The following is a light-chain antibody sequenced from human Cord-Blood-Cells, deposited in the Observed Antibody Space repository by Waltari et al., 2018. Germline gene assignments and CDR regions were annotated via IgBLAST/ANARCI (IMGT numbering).Light chain of an antibody. Sequence: EIVLTQSPATLSLSPGERATLSCRASQSVSSYLAWYQQEPGQAPRLLIYDASNKATGIPARFSGSGSGTDFTLTISSLEPEDFAVYYCQQRSNWPRTFGQGNKLEIK. CDR1: QSVSSY. CDR3: QQRSNWPRT. J-gene: IGKJ2*01. CDR2: DAS. V-gene: IGKV3-11*01.